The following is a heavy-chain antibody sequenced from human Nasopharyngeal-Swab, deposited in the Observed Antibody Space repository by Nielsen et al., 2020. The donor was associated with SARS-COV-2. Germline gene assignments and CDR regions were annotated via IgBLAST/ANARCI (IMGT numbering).Heavy chain of an antibody. CDR2: ILPGDSDT. CDR3: AIGAAVGTLFHGMDV. Sequence: SLKTCCATCGYCPTDYLIAWRQQPRGKRQECVGTILPGDSDTRYSPSFVGSVTISVDQSITTAYLHWTSLKASDTAKYCCAIGAAVGTLFHGMDVWGQGTMVTVSS. J-gene: IGHJ6*02. CDR1: GYCPTDYL. V-gene: IGHV5-51*07. D-gene: IGHD2-15*01.